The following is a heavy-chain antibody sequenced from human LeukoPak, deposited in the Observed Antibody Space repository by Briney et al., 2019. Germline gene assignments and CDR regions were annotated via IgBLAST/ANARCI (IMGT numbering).Heavy chain of an antibody. CDR1: GGTFSSYA. CDR2: IIPIFGTA. CDR3: ARDRGIYYYYMDV. Sequence: SVKVSCKASGGTFSSYAISWVRQAPGQGLEWMGGIIPIFGTANYAQKLQGRVTMTTDTSTSTAYMELRSLRSDDTAVYYCARDRGIYYYYMDVWGKGTTVTVSS. D-gene: IGHD2-15*01. J-gene: IGHJ6*03. V-gene: IGHV1-69*05.